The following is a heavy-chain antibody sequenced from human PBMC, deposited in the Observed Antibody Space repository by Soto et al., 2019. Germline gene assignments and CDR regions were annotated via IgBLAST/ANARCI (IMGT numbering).Heavy chain of an antibody. J-gene: IGHJ6*02. CDR3: VREPITGTTSYYYYGMDV. CDR2: ISSSGSTI. V-gene: IGHV3-11*01. D-gene: IGHD1-20*01. Sequence: QVQLVESGGGLVKPGGSLRLSCAASGFTFSDYYMSWIRQAPGKGLEWVSYISSSGSTIYYADSVNGRFAISRDNAKNALYLQLNTLRAEYTAVYYCVREPITGTTSYYYYGMDVWGQGTKVTVYS. CDR1: GFTFSDYY.